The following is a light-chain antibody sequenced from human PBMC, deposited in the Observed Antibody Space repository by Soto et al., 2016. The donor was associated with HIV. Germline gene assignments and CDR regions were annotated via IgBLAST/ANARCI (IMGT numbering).Light chain of an antibody. J-gene: IGLJ2*01. CDR2: GEN. V-gene: IGLV3-19*01. Sequence: SSELTQDPAVSVALGQTVRITCQGDSLRSYYASWYQQKPGQAPVLVIYGENNRSSGIPDRFYGSSSGNTASLSITGAQAEDEADYYCNSRDSSSNQVVFGGGTKVTVL. CDR3: NSRDSSSNQVV. CDR1: SLRSYY.